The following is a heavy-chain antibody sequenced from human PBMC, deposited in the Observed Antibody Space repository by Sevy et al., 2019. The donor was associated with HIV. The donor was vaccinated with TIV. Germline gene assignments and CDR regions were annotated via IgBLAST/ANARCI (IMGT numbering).Heavy chain of an antibody. CDR3: TRHPYYDSSGYYYDY. J-gene: IGHJ4*02. D-gene: IGHD3-22*01. CDR1: GFTFGDYA. CDR2: IRSKAYGGTT. V-gene: IGHV3-49*03. Sequence: GGSLRLSCTASGFTFGDYAMSWFRQAPGKGLEWVGFIRSKAYGGTTEYAASVKGRFTISRDDSKSIAYLQMNSLKTEDTVVYYCTRHPYYDSSGYYYDYWGQGTLVTVSS.